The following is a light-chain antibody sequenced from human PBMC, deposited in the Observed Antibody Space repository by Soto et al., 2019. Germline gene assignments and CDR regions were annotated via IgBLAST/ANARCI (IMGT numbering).Light chain of an antibody. Sequence: ENVLTQSPGTLSLSPGERATLSCRASQSVSSNYLAWYQQKPGQAPRLLIYGASNRATGIPDRFSGSGSGTDVTLTISRLEPEDFAVYYCHQYGTSPMYTVGQGTKLEIK. V-gene: IGKV3-20*01. CDR3: HQYGTSPMYT. CDR1: QSVSSNY. CDR2: GAS. J-gene: IGKJ2*01.